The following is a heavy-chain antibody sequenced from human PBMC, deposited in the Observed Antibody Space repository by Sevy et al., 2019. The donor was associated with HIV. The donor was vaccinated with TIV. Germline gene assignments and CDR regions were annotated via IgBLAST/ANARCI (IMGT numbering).Heavy chain of an antibody. Sequence: SQTLSLTCTVSGDSISSSFWSWIRQPPGKGLEWIGYISHSGSTNYSPSLKSRVTISVDTSKNQFSLKVNSVTDADTAVYYCTRDFYDDRPWGFDPWGQGILVTVSS. CDR2: ISHSGST. CDR3: TRDFYDDRPWGFDP. CDR1: GDSISSSF. J-gene: IGHJ5*02. D-gene: IGHD3-22*01. V-gene: IGHV4-59*01.